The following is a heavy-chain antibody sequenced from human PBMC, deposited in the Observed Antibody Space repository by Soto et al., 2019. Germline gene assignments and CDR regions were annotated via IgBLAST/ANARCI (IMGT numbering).Heavy chain of an antibody. J-gene: IGHJ3*02. Sequence: PGGSLRLSCAASGFTFSSYAMSWVRQAPGKGLEWVSAISGSGGSTYYADSVKGRFTISRDNSKNTLYLQMNSLRAEDTAVYYCAKEEQEVVVAASHLDAFDIWGQGTMVTVSS. V-gene: IGHV3-23*01. CDR2: ISGSGGST. CDR3: AKEEQEVVVAASHLDAFDI. D-gene: IGHD2-15*01. CDR1: GFTFSSYA.